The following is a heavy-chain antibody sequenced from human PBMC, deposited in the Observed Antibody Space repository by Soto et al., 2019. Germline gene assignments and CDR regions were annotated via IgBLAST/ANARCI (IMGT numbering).Heavy chain of an antibody. CDR1: GFTFSSYG. CDR3: ARWGAVTNDALGI. D-gene: IGHD4-17*01. V-gene: IGHV3-33*01. CDR2: IWYDGSNK. Sequence: QVQLVESGGGVVQPGRSLRLSCAASGFTFSSYGMHWVRQAPGKGLEWVAVIWYDGSNKYYADSVKGRFTVSRDNSKNTLYLQMNSLRAEDTAVYYCARWGAVTNDALGIWGQGTMVTVSS. J-gene: IGHJ3*02.